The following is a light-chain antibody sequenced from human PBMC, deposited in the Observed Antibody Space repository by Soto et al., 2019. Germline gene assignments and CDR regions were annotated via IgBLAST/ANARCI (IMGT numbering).Light chain of an antibody. CDR2: GAP. J-gene: IGKJ1*01. CDR3: QQYGRSWT. Sequence: EIVLTQSPDTVSVSPGERVTLSCRASQNIFSNYLAWYQQKPGQAPRLLIYGAPTRATGIADRFSGGGSGTDFTLTISRLEPEDFAVYHCQQYGRSWTFGQGTKVDIK. CDR1: QNIFSNY. V-gene: IGKV3-20*01.